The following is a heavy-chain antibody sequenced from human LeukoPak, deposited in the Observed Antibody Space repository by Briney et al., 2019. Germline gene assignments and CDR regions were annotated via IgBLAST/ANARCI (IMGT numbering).Heavy chain of an antibody. CDR2: ISYDGSNK. CDR1: GFTFSSYA. J-gene: IGHJ4*02. V-gene: IGHV3-30-3*01. CDR3: AKDQYCTSTSCYVGY. Sequence: GGSLRLSCAASGFTFSSYAIHWVRQAPGKGLEWVAVISYDGSNKYYADSVKGRFTISRDNAKNSLYLQMNSLRAEDTAVYYCAKDQYCTSTSCYVGYWGQGTLVTVSS. D-gene: IGHD2-2*01.